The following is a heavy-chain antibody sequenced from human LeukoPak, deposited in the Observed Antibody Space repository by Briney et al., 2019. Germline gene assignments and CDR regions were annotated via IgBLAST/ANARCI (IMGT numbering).Heavy chain of an antibody. J-gene: IGHJ6*02. CDR3: AKADDSSGYGYPAPFYYYYGMDV. Sequence: GGSLRLSCAASGFTFSSYGMSWVRQAPGKGLEWVSGISGSGGSTYYADSVKGRFTISRDNSKNTLYLQMNSLRAEDTAVYYCAKADDSSGYGYPAPFYYYYGMDVWGQGTTVTVSS. V-gene: IGHV3-23*01. CDR2: ISGSGGST. D-gene: IGHD3-22*01. CDR1: GFTFSSYG.